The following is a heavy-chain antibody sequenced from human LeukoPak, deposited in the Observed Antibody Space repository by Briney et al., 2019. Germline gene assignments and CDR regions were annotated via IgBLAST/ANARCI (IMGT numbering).Heavy chain of an antibody. Sequence: PGGSLRLSCAASGFTFSSYAMHWVRQAPGPGLEWVAVISYDGSNKYYADSVKGRFTISRDNSKNTLYLKMNSLRAEDTAVYYCARADKYSSSWYGEWGQGTLVTVSS. CDR1: GFTFSSYA. D-gene: IGHD6-13*01. CDR2: ISYDGSNK. CDR3: ARADKYSSSWYGE. J-gene: IGHJ4*02. V-gene: IGHV3-30-3*01.